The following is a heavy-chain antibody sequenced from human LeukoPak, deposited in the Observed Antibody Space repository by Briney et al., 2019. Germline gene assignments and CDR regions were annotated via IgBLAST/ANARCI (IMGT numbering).Heavy chain of an antibody. CDR1: GYTFTTYG. V-gene: IGHV1-18*01. J-gene: IGHJ4*02. CDR2: ISPYNGNT. CDR3: ASDRAVVVAATDY. Sequence: ASVKVSCKASGYTFTTYGISWVRQAPGQGLEWMGWISPYNGNTNYAQKLQGSVTMTTDTSTSTAYMELRSLRSDDTAVYYCASDRAVVVAATDYWGQGTLVTVSS. D-gene: IGHD2-15*01.